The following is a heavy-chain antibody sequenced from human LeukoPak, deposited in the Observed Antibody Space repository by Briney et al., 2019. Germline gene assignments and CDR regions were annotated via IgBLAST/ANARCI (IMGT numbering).Heavy chain of an antibody. V-gene: IGHV1-18*01. CDR3: ARLSIRDYYDSSGYDY. D-gene: IGHD3-22*01. J-gene: IGHJ4*02. Sequence: ASVKVSCKASGYTFTSSGISWVRQAPGQGLEWMGWISAYNGNTNYAQKLQGRVTMTTDTSTSTAYMELRSLRSDDTAVYYCARLSIRDYYDSSGYDYWGQGTLVTVSS. CDR1: GYTFTSSG. CDR2: ISAYNGNT.